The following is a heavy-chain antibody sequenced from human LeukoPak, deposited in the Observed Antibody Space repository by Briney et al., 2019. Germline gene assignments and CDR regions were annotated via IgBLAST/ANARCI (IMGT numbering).Heavy chain of an antibody. CDR2: IYTSGST. J-gene: IGHJ4*02. D-gene: IGHD6-25*01. V-gene: IGHV4-59*10. CDR1: GGSFSGYY. CDR3: ASTAARYYFDY. Sequence: PLETLSLTCAVYGGSFSGYYWSWIRQPAGKGLEWIGRIYTSGSTNYNPSLKSRVTMSVDTSKNQFSLKLSSVTAADTAVYYCASTAARYYFDYWGQGTLVTVSS.